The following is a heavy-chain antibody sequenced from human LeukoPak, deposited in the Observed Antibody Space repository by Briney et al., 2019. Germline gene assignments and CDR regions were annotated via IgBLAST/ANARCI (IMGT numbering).Heavy chain of an antibody. Sequence: GGSLRLSCAPSGFTFSTYNMNWVRQAPGKGLEWVSSISSSGSDTYYADSVKGRFTVSRDNAKNSLHLQMNSLRAEDTAVYYCTTGSPWVFDYWGQGTLVTVSS. J-gene: IGHJ4*02. CDR2: ISSSGSDT. CDR3: TTGSPWVFDY. CDR1: GFTFSTYN. V-gene: IGHV3-21*01. D-gene: IGHD1-14*01.